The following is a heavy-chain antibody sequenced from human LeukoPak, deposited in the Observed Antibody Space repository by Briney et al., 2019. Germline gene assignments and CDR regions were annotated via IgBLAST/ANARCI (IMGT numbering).Heavy chain of an antibody. Sequence: SETLSLTCTVSGYSINIGYYWGWIRQPPGKGLEWIRSIYHSGSTSYNPSLKSRVTISVDMSKNLFSLKLNSVTAADTAVYYCTGGSSKSDYWGQGTLVTVSS. CDR2: IYHSGST. J-gene: IGHJ4*02. CDR1: GYSINIGYY. V-gene: IGHV4-38-2*02. CDR3: TGGSSKSDY.